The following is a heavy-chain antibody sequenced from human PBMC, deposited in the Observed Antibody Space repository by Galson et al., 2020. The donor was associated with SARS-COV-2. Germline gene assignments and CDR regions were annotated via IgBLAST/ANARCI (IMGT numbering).Heavy chain of an antibody. D-gene: IGHD3-3*01. CDR1: GGSISSYY. CDR3: SRTILGVVNSMPLNRVER. CDR2: IYYIGIT. V-gene: IGHV4-59*01. Sequence: SQTLSLTCPVSGGSISSYYWSSIRQPPGKGLEWIGYIYYIGITNYNPSLKSRVTISVDTSKNQFSLKLSYVTASGTAVYYCSRTILGVVNSMPLNRVERWGQGALVTVSS. J-gene: IGHJ4*02.